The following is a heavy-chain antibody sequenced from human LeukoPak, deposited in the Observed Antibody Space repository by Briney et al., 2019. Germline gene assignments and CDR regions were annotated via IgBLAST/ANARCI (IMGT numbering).Heavy chain of an antibody. D-gene: IGHD5-24*01. Sequence: PSETLSLTCTVSGGSIGSYYWSWIRQPPGKGLEWIGYIYYSGSTNYNPSLKSRVTISVDTSKNQFSLKLSSVTAADTAVYYCARVPLGERWLQSYWYFDLWGRGTLVTVSS. J-gene: IGHJ2*01. V-gene: IGHV4-59*01. CDR3: ARVPLGERWLQSYWYFDL. CDR1: GGSIGSYY. CDR2: IYYSGST.